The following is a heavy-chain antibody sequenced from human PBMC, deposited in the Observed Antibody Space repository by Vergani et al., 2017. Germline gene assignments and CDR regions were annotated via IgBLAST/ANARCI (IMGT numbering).Heavy chain of an antibody. J-gene: IGHJ6*02. CDR1: GGSFSGYY. V-gene: IGHV4-34*01. CDR2: INHSGST. D-gene: IGHD3-10*01. Sequence: QVQLQQWGAGLLKPSETLSLTCAVYGGSFSGYYWSWIRQPPGKGLEWIGEINHSGSTNYNPSLKSRVTISVDTSKNQFSLKLCSVTAADTAVYYCARGQAVRGVYSRSDGMDVWGQGTTVTVCS. CDR3: ARGQAVRGVYSRSDGMDV.